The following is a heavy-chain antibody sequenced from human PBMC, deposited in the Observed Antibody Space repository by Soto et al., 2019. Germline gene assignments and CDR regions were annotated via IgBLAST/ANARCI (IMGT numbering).Heavy chain of an antibody. D-gene: IGHD3-3*01. CDR1: GFTFSSYS. CDR3: ARDRERFLEWLPTAYYYDYGMCV. CDR2: ISSSSSYI. V-gene: IGHV3-21*01. J-gene: IGHJ6*02. Sequence: EVQLVESGGGLVKPGGSLRLSCAASGFTFSSYSMNWVRQAPGKGLEWVSSISSSSSYIYYADSVKGRFTISRDNAKNALYLQMNSLKADDTAVYYCARDRERFLEWLPTAYYYDYGMCVWGQGTTVTVFS.